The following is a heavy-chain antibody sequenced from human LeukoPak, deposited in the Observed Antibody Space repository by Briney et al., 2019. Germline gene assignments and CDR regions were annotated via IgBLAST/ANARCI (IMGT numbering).Heavy chain of an antibody. Sequence: GGSLRLSCTGSGFTFGDYAMNWVRQAPGKGLEWVANLNVDGSEKYYVDSVKGRFTISRDNAKNTVYLQLDNLRADDTAVYYCARSLSSAVDNYWGQGTLVTVSS. CDR3: ARSLSSAVDNY. V-gene: IGHV3-7*01. D-gene: IGHD2-2*01. CDR1: GFTFGDYA. J-gene: IGHJ4*02. CDR2: LNVDGSEK.